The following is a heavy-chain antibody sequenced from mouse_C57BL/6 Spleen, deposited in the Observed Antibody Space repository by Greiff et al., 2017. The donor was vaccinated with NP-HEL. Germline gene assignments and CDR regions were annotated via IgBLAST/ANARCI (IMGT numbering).Heavy chain of an antibody. CDR2: IFPGGGST. Sequence: QVQLQQSGAELMKPGASVKLSCKATGYTFTGYWIHWVKQRPGPGLEWIGEIFPGGGSTNYNEKFKGKATFTADTSSNTAYMQSSSLTTEDSAIYYCARANYGSLFDYWGQGTTLTVSS. CDR3: ARANYGSLFDY. V-gene: IGHV1-9*01. J-gene: IGHJ2*01. CDR1: GYTFTGYW. D-gene: IGHD1-1*01.